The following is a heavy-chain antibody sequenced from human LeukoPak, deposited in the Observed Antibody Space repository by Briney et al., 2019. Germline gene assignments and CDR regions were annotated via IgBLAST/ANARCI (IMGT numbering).Heavy chain of an antibody. CDR2: ISDSGDYT. D-gene: IGHD2-8*01. V-gene: IGHV3-23*01. CDR1: GFTFSSYA. J-gene: IGHJ4*02. Sequence: GGSLRLSCAGSGFTFSSYAMSWVRQAPGQGLEWVSVISDSGDYTSYADSVRGRFTISRDNSRNTLYLQMISLRPEDTAVYYCAKDTSIGKYCTNGVCSPFDYWGQGTLVTVSS. CDR3: AKDTSIGKYCTNGVCSPFDY.